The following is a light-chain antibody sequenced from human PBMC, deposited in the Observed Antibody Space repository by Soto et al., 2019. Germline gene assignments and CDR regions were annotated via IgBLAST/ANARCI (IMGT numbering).Light chain of an antibody. V-gene: IGKV3-15*01. CDR1: QSVSNN. J-gene: IGKJ3*01. Sequence: EIVLTQSPATLSVSPGERATLSCRASQSVSNNLAWYQQRPGQAPRLLIYGASTRATGISARFSGSGSVTEFTLTISSLQSEDFTVYYCQQYNKWPLFTFGPGTRVDFK. CDR3: QQYNKWPLFT. CDR2: GAS.